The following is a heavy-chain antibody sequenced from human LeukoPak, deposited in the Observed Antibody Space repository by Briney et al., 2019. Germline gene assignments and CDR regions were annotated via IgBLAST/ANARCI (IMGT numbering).Heavy chain of an antibody. V-gene: IGHV3-74*01. CDR3: ARDCEPFHSSSWANWFDP. D-gene: IGHD6-13*01. CDR1: GLPFSSYW. CDR2: SNSNGSST. J-gene: IGHJ5*02. Sequence: VVPLRLSCAASGLPFSSYWRHCFRKAPGKILLSISRSNSNGSSTNYADSVKGRFTISRDNAKNTLYLQMNSLRAEDTAVYYCARDCEPFHSSSWANWFDPWGQGTLVTVSS.